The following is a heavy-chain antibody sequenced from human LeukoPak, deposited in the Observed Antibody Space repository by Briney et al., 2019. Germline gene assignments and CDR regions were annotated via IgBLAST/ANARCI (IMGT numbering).Heavy chain of an antibody. CDR3: AKVSLNMVNDAFDI. CDR2: ISYDGSET. CDR1: GFSFSTYG. V-gene: IGHV3-30*02. J-gene: IGHJ3*02. Sequence: PGGSLRLSCAASGFSFSTYGMHWVRQAPGKGLDWVSFISYDGSETNYADSVKGRFTISRDNSKNTLYLQMNSLRAEDTAMYYCAKVSLNMVNDAFDIWGQGTMVSVSS. D-gene: IGHD4/OR15-4a*01.